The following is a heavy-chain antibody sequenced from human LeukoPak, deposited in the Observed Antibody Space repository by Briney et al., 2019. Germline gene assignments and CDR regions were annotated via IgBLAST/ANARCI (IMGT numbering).Heavy chain of an antibody. CDR3: ARGPLDVLIWFGAPYGMDV. CDR1: GGSFSGYY. CDR2: INHSGST. J-gene: IGHJ6*02. Sequence: SETLSLTCAVYGGSFSGYYWSWIRRPPGKGLEWIGEINHSGSTNYNPSLKSRVTISVDTSKNQFSLKLSSVTAADTAVYYCARGPLDVLIWFGAPYGMDVWGQGTTVTVSS. D-gene: IGHD3-10*01. V-gene: IGHV4-34*01.